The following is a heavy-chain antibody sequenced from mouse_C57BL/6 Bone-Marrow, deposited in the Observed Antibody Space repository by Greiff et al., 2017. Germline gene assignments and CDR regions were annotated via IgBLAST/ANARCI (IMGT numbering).Heavy chain of an antibody. CDR3: ARGWLYFDY. D-gene: IGHD2-3*01. CDR1: GYTFTSYG. CDR2: IYPRSGNT. J-gene: IGHJ2*01. V-gene: IGHV1-81*01. Sequence: VMLVESGAELARPGASVKLSCKASGYTFTSYGISWVKQRTGPGLEWIGEIYPRSGNTYYNEKFKGKATLTADKSSSTAYMELRSLTSEDSAVYFCARGWLYFDYWGQGTTLTVSS.